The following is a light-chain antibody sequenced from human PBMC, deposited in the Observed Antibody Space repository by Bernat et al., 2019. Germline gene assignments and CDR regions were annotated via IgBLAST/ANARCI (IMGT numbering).Light chain of an antibody. J-gene: IGKJ5*01. CDR2: DIS. CDR3: QHRSEWPIT. V-gene: IGKV3-11*01. Sequence: EIVLTQSPATLSLSPGERATLSCRASQSISNRWLAWYQQKPGQAPRLLIYDISNRATGIPPRFSGSGSGTDFVLTISSLKPEDFAVYYCQHRSEWPITFGQGTRLEIK. CDR1: QSISNRW.